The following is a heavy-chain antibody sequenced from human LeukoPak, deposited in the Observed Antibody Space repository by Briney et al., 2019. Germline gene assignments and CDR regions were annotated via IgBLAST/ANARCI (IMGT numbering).Heavy chain of an antibody. CDR3: AKDRRGFYDFWSGKTPGYYFDY. D-gene: IGHD3-3*01. CDR2: ISGDGGST. CDR1: GFTFSSYA. J-gene: IGHJ4*02. Sequence: GGSLRLSCAASGFTFSSYAMHWVPQAPGKGLEWVAIISGDGGSTYYADSVKGRFTISRDNSKNSLYLQMNSLRTEDTALYYCAKDRRGFYDFWSGKTPGYYFDYWGQGTLVSVSS. V-gene: IGHV3-43*02.